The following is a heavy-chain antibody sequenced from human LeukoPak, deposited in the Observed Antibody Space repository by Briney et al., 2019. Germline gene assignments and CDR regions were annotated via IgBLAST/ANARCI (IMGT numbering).Heavy chain of an antibody. D-gene: IGHD4-17*01. CDR1: GFTFSSYA. V-gene: IGHV3-23*01. CDR3: AKDLWVSHGDYPNWFDP. J-gene: IGHJ5*02. Sequence: GGSLRLSCAASGFTFSSYAMSWVRQAPGKGLEWVSAISGSGGSTYYADSVKGRFTISRDNSKNTLYLQMNSLRAEDTAVYYCAKDLWVSHGDYPNWFDPWGQGTVVTVSS. CDR2: ISGSGGST.